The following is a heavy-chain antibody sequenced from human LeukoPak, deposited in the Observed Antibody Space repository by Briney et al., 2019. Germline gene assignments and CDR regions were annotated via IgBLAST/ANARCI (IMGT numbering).Heavy chain of an antibody. CDR1: GFTFSNAW. Sequence: GGSLRLSCAASGFTFSNAWMSRVRQAPGKGLEWVGRIKSKTDGGTTDYAAPVKGRFTISRDDSKNTLYLQMNSLKTEDTAVYYCTTECAYYYDSSGYDTYYFDYWGQGTPVTVSS. V-gene: IGHV3-15*01. J-gene: IGHJ4*02. CDR3: TTECAYYYDSSGYDTYYFDY. CDR2: IKSKTDGGTT. D-gene: IGHD3-22*01.